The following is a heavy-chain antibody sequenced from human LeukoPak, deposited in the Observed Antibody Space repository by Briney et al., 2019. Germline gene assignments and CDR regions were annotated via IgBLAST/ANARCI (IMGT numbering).Heavy chain of an antibody. V-gene: IGHV1-69*13. Sequence: SVKVSCKASGGTFSSYTISWVRQAPGQGLEWMGGIIPIFGTANYAQKFQGRVTITADESTSTAYMELSSLRSEDTAVYYCARDRLYGDDYVWGSYRLTDYWGQGTLVTVSS. CDR3: ARDRLYGDDYVWGSYRLTDY. J-gene: IGHJ4*02. CDR2: IIPIFGTA. CDR1: GGTFSSYT. D-gene: IGHD3-16*02.